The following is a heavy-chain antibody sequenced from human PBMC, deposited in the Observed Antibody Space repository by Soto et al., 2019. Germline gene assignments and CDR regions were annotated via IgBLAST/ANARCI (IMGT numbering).Heavy chain of an antibody. D-gene: IGHD2-8*02. CDR3: ARESGGVEFDY. J-gene: IGHJ4*02. CDR1: GFTFSSYS. Sequence: GGSLRLSCAASGFTFSSYSMNWVRQAPGKGLEWVSYISSSSSTIYYADSVKGRFTISRDNAKNSLYLQMNSLRAEDTAVYYCARESGGVEFDYWGQGTLVTVSS. V-gene: IGHV3-48*01. CDR2: ISSSSSTI.